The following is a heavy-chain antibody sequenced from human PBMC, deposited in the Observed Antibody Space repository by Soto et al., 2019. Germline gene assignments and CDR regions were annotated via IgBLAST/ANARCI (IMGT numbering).Heavy chain of an antibody. J-gene: IGHJ5*02. CDR3: ARVKACGGGGGDRFDP. CDR2: INPRDGST. V-gene: IGHV1-46*01. Sequence: ASVKVSCKASGYTFTTYYVHWVRQAPGQGLQWMGIINPRDGSTNYAQKFQGRVTMTRDTSTSTAYMELSGLTSEDSAVYYCARVKACGGGGGDRFDPWGQGTLVTVSS. CDR1: GYTFTTYY. D-gene: IGHD2-21*01.